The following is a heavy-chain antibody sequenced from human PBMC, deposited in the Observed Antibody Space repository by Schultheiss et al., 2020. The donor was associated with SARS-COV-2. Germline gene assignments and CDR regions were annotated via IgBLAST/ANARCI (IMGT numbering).Heavy chain of an antibody. CDR3: ARGPRGVRWFDP. CDR2: INHSGST. D-gene: IGHD3-10*01. V-gene: IGHV4-38-2*01. Sequence: GSLRLSCAVSGYSISSGYYWGWIRQPPGKGLEWIGEINHSGSTNYNPSLKSRVTISVDRSKNQFSLKVRSVSAADTAIYYCARGPRGVRWFDPWGQGILVTVSS. CDR1: GYSISSGYY. J-gene: IGHJ5*02.